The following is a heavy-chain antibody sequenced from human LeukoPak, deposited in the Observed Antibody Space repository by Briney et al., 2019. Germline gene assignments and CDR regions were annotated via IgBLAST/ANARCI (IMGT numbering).Heavy chain of an antibody. CDR1: GYTFTSYD. CDR2: MNPNSGNT. CDR3: ARAGSMVPAAIFGYYYYYGMDV. J-gene: IGHJ6*02. D-gene: IGHD2-2*01. Sequence: ASVKVPCKASGYTFTSYDISWVRQATGQGLEWMGWMNPNSGNTGYAQKFQGRVTMTRNTSISTAYMELSSLRSEDTAVYYCARAGSMVPAAIFGYYYYYGMDVWGQGTTVTVSS. V-gene: IGHV1-8*01.